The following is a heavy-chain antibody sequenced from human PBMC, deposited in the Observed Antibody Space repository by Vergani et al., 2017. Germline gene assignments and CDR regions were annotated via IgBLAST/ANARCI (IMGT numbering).Heavy chain of an antibody. Sequence: QVQLLQSGPELKEPGSSLKVSCKASGYIFTDYYLHWLRQAPGHGPEWMGWINPVTGGTNYAQKFEDRVTMSLDTSITTVYMTLRWLTSGDTAMYYCARPLQPTGKSHWDFDLGGRGTLVRVSS. CDR2: INPVTGGT. CDR3: ARPLQPTGKSHWDFDL. V-gene: IGHV1-2*02. D-gene: IGHD7-27*01. J-gene: IGHJ2*01. CDR1: GYIFTDYY.